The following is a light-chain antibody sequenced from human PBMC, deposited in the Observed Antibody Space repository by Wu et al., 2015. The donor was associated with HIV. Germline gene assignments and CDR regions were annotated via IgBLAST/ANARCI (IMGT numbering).Light chain of an antibody. Sequence: ELVLTQSPGTQSLSPGERAILSCRASQSVSSSHLAWYQQKTGQAPRLLIYAASLRAPGSPARFSGTGSGTEFTLTISGLQSEDFAVYYCQQYNNWPPGTFGQGTRLEIK. CDR3: QQYNNWPPGT. J-gene: IGKJ5*01. CDR1: QSVSSSH. CDR2: AAS. V-gene: IGKV3-15*01.